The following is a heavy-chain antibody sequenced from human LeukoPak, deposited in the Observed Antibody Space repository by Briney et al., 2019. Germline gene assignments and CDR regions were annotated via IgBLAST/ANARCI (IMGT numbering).Heavy chain of an antibody. CDR1: GDTISTSFYY. CDR3: ARSAYGNWFDP. D-gene: IGHD2-21*01. J-gene: IGHJ5*02. CDR2: IFYSGTT. Sequence: NASETLSLTCTVSGDTISTSFYYWDWIRQPPGKGLEWIGGIFYSGTTYYNPSLKSRVTISVDTSKNQFSLKLSSVTAADTAVYYCARSAYGNWFDPWGQGTLVTVSS. V-gene: IGHV4-39*07.